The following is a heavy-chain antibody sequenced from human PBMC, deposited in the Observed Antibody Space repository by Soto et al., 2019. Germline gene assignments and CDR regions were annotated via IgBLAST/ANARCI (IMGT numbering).Heavy chain of an antibody. CDR3: ARDAGRYSSGWYADY. J-gene: IGHJ4*02. CDR2: ISAYNGNT. D-gene: IGHD6-19*01. Sequence: QVQLVQSGAEVKKPGASVKVSCKASGYTFTSYGISWVRQAPGQGLEWMGWISAYNGNTNHAQKLQGRVTMTTDTSTSTAKMEVRSLRVDDTAVYYCARDAGRYSSGWYADYWGQGTLVTVSS. CDR1: GYTFTSYG. V-gene: IGHV1-18*01.